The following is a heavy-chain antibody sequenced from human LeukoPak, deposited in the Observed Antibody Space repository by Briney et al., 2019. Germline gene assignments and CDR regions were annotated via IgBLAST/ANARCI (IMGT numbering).Heavy chain of an antibody. Sequence: GGSLRLSCAAAGFTFNNYAMSWVRQAPGKGLKWVSGISSGGSTYYADSVKGRFTISRDNSKNTLYLQMNSLRAEDTAVYYCAKVPPSYYYDSSGYYGIQSYYFDYWGQGTLVTVSS. CDR2: ISSGGST. CDR3: AKVPPSYYYDSSGYYGIQSYYFDY. J-gene: IGHJ4*02. CDR1: GFTFNNYA. D-gene: IGHD3-22*01. V-gene: IGHV3-23*01.